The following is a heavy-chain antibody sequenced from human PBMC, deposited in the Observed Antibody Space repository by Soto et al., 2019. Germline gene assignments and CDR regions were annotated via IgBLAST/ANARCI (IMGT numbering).Heavy chain of an antibody. V-gene: IGHV3-30-3*01. CDR3: ARDPCSSRSCYVMDY. J-gene: IGHJ4*02. Sequence: QVQLVESGGGVVQPGRSLRLSCAPSGFTFGSFAIHWVRQAPGKGLEWVAVISSDGTNKFYADSVKGRFTISRDNFKNTLYRQMSSLRTEDTAVYYCARDPCSSRSCYVMDYWGQGTRVTVSS. CDR1: GFTFGSFA. CDR2: ISSDGTNK. D-gene: IGHD2-2*01.